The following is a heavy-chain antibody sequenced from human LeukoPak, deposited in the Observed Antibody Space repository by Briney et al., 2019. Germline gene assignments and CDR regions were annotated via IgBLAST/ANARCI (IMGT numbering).Heavy chain of an antibody. Sequence: GASVKVSCKASGGTFSGYAISWVRQAPGQGLEWMGGIIPIFGTANYAQKFQGRVTITADESSSTAYMELSSLRSEDTAVYYCARGRGYSSSWYDYWGQGTLVTVSS. D-gene: IGHD6-13*01. J-gene: IGHJ4*02. CDR1: GGTFSGYA. V-gene: IGHV1-69*13. CDR3: ARGRGYSSSWYDY. CDR2: IIPIFGTA.